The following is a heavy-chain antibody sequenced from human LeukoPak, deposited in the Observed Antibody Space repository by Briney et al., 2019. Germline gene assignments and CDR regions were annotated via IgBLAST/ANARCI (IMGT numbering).Heavy chain of an antibody. Sequence: GGSLRLSCAASGFTFSSYAMSWVRQAPGKGLEWVSAISGSGGSTYYADSVKGRFTISRDNSKNTLYLQMNSLRAEDTAVYYCAKDPISSGYYLISAWFDPWGQGTLATVSS. V-gene: IGHV3-23*01. CDR2: ISGSGGST. D-gene: IGHD3-22*01. CDR3: AKDPISSGYYLISAWFDP. CDR1: GFTFSSYA. J-gene: IGHJ5*02.